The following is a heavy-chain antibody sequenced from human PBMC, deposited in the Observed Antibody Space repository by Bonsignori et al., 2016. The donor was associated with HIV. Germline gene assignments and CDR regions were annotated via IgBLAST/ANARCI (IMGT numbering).Heavy chain of an antibody. D-gene: IGHD2-15*01. CDR2: FDPEDGET. Sequence: WVRQAPGQGLEWMGGFDPEDGETIYAQKFQGRVTMTEDTSTDTAYMELSSLRSEDTAVYYCATSLGYCSGGSCYTSLFDYWGQGTLVTVSS. V-gene: IGHV1-24*01. CDR3: ATSLGYCSGGSCYTSLFDY. J-gene: IGHJ4*02.